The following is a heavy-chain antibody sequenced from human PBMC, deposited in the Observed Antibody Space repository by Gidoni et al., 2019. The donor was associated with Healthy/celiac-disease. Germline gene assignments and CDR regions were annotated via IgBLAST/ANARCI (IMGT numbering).Heavy chain of an antibody. Sequence: QVQLVQSGAEVKKPGASVKVSCKASGYTFHGYYMHWVRQAPGQGLEWMGWINPNSGGTNYAQKFQGRVTMTRDTSISTAYMELSRLRSDDTAVYYCAREVRWGTSSTNFMDVWGQGTTVTVSS. D-gene: IGHD2-2*01. CDR2: INPNSGGT. V-gene: IGHV1-2*02. CDR1: GYTFHGYY. CDR3: AREVRWGTSSTNFMDV. J-gene: IGHJ6*02.